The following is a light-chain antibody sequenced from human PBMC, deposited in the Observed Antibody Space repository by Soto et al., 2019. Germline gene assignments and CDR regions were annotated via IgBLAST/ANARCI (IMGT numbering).Light chain of an antibody. CDR2: VGTGGIVG. CDR3: ATDHGSGSNFVVV. J-gene: IGLJ2*01. Sequence: QLVLTQPPSASASLGASVTLTCTLSSGYSNYKVDWYQQRPGKGPRFVMRVGTGGIVGSKGDGIPDRFSVLASGLNRYLTIKNIQEEDESDYHCATDHGSGSNFVVVFGGGTKVTVL. CDR1: SGYSNYK. V-gene: IGLV9-49*01.